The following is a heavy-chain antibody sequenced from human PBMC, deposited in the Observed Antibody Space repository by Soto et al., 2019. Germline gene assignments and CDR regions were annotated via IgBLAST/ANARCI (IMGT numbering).Heavy chain of an antibody. J-gene: IGHJ5*02. CDR1: GYTFTSYD. V-gene: IGHV1-8*01. CDR3: ARGGDPGPSWHNWFDP. Sequence: QVQLVQSGAEVKKPGASVKVSCKASGYTFTSYDINWVRQATGQGLEWMGWMNPNSGNTGYAQKFQGRVTMTRNTSISTAYMELSSLRSEDTAMYYCARGGDPGPSWHNWFDPWGQGTLVTVSS. D-gene: IGHD2-2*01. CDR2: MNPNSGNT.